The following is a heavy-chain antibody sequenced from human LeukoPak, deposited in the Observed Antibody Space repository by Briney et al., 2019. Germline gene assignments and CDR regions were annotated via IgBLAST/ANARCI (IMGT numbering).Heavy chain of an antibody. J-gene: IGHJ5*02. CDR3: AGGYCSSTSCYKVT. V-gene: IGHV3-7*01. D-gene: IGHD2-2*02. Sequence: PGGSLRLFCAASGFTFSSYWMSWVRQAPGKGLEWVANIKQDGSEKYYVDSVKGRFTISRDNAKNSLYLQMNSLRAEDTAVYYCAGGYCSSTSCYKVTWGQGTLVTVSS. CDR1: GFTFSSYW. CDR2: IKQDGSEK.